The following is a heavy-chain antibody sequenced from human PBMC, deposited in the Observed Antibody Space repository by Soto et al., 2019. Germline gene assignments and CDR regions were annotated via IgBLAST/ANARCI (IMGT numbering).Heavy chain of an antibody. CDR1: GFTVSSNY. J-gene: IGHJ5*02. CDR2: IYSGGST. D-gene: IGHD3-22*01. V-gene: IGHV3-53*01. CDR3: ARATMIGLLSS. Sequence: GGSLRHSCAASGFTVSSNYMSWVRQAPGKGLEWVSVIYSGGSTYYADSVKGRFTISRDNSKNTLYLQMNSLRAEDTAVYYCARATMIGLLSSWGQGTLVTVSS.